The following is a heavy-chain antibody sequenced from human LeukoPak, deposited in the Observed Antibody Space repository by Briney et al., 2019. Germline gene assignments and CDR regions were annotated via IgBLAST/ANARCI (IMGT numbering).Heavy chain of an antibody. Sequence: PGGSLRLSCAASGFTFDDYAMHWVRQAPGKGLEWVSGISWNSGSIGYADSVKGRFTISRDNAKNSLYLQMNSLRAEDTALYYCAKAPSYYYDSSCFDYWGQGTLVTVSS. J-gene: IGHJ4*02. CDR1: GFTFDDYA. CDR3: AKAPSYYYDSSCFDY. V-gene: IGHV3-9*01. CDR2: ISWNSGSI. D-gene: IGHD3-22*01.